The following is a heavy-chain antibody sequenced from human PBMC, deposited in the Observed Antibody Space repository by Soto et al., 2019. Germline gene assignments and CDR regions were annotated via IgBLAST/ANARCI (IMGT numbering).Heavy chain of an antibody. CDR3: ARANYGGNSFWYFGL. D-gene: IGHD4-17*01. CDR1: GFTFSSYW. V-gene: IGHV3-7*01. CDR2: IRQDGNQI. J-gene: IGHJ2*01. Sequence: EVQLVESGGGLVQPGGSLRLSFAASGFTFSSYWMAWVRQAPGKGLEWVAYIRQDGNQIHYVDSVEGRFTISRDNAKNSLYLQMNSLRPEDTAVYYWARANYGGNSFWYFGLWGRGRLVTVSS.